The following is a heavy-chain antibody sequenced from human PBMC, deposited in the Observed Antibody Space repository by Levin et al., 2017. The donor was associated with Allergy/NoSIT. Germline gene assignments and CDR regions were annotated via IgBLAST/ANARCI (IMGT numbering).Heavy chain of an antibody. J-gene: IGHJ6*02. D-gene: IGHD6-13*01. V-gene: IGHV4-39*07. CDR3: ANLAAAARYYYYGMDV. CDR1: GGSISSSSYY. CDR2: IYYSGST. Sequence: SETLSLTCTVSGGSISSSSYYWGWIRQPPGKGLEWIGSIYYSGSTYYNPSLKSRVTISVDTSKNQFSLKLSSETAADTAVYYCANLAAAARYYYYGMDVWGQGTTVTVSS.